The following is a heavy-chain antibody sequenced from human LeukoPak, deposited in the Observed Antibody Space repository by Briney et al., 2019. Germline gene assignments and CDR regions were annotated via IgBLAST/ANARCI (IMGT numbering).Heavy chain of an antibody. Sequence: GGSLRLSCAASGFTFSNYAVSWIRQAPGKGLEWVSAISESGSNTYYADSVKGRFTISRDNSKNTLYLQMNSLRAEDTAVYYCARGEGVFSYERYIPNFDYWGQGTQVTVSS. CDR1: GFTFSNYA. V-gene: IGHV3-23*01. CDR3: ARGEGVFSYERYIPNFDY. J-gene: IGHJ4*02. D-gene: IGHD5-12*01. CDR2: ISESGSNT.